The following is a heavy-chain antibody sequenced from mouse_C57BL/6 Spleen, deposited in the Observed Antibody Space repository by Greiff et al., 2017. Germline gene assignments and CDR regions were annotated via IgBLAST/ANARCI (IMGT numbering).Heavy chain of an antibody. CDR1: GYTFTSYW. V-gene: IGHV1-55*01. CDR2: IYPGSGST. Sequence: QVQLQQSGAELVKPGASVKMSCKASGYTFTSYWITWVKQRPGQGLEWIGDIYPGSGSTNYNEKFKSKATLTVDTSSSTAYMQLSSLTSEDSAVYYCARQDYDYDYAMDYWGQGTSVTVSS. CDR3: ARQDYDYDYAMDY. D-gene: IGHD2-4*01. J-gene: IGHJ4*01.